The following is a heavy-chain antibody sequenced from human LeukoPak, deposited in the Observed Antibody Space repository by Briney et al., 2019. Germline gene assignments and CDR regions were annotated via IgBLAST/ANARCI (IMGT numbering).Heavy chain of an antibody. CDR1: GFTFSDYY. Sequence: PGGSLRLSCAASGFTFSDYYMSWIRQAPGEGLEWVSYISSSGSTIYYADSVKGRFTISRDNAKNSLYLQMNSLRAEDTAVYYCARDLSLMATITFTWDYWGQGTLVTVSS. V-gene: IGHV3-11*01. CDR3: ARDLSLMATITFTWDY. CDR2: ISSSGSTI. D-gene: IGHD5-12*01. J-gene: IGHJ4*02.